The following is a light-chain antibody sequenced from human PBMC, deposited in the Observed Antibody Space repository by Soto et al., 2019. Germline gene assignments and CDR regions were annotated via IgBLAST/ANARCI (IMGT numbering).Light chain of an antibody. CDR2: DVN. J-gene: IGLJ3*02. CDR3: SSYTSRNTLV. CDR1: SSDIGAYNY. Sequence: QSALTQPASVSGSPGQSITISCTGTSSDIGAYNYVSWYQHHPGKAPKLMIFDVNNRPSGVSNRFSGSKSGNTASLTISGLQAEDEADFYCSSYTSRNTLVFGGGTQLTVL. V-gene: IGLV2-14*03.